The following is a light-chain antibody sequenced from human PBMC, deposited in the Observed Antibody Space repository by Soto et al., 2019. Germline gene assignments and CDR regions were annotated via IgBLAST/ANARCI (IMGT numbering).Light chain of an antibody. V-gene: IGKV1-5*01. Sequence: DLQMTQSPSTLSASVGDRITITCRASQSVSRRLAWYQQKPGKAHKLLIYDASSWESGVPSRFSGRGSGTEFTLTISSLLPDVCATYYWHKYNSYSLHTFGQGTKLEIK. CDR2: DAS. J-gene: IGKJ2*01. CDR3: HKYNSYSLHT. CDR1: QSVSRR.